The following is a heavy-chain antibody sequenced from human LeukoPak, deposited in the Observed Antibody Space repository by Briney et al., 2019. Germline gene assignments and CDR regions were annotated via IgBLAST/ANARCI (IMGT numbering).Heavy chain of an antibody. V-gene: IGHV3-74*01. D-gene: IGHD1-26*01. J-gene: IGHJ6*02. CDR1: GFTFSIYW. Sequence: GGSLRLSCAASGFTFSIYWMHWVRHAPGKGLVWVSRINNDGSSTNYADSVKGRFTISRDNAKNTVYLQMNSLRAEDTAVYYCARVHGSYYYGMDVWGQGTTVTVSS. CDR3: ARVHGSYYYGMDV. CDR2: INNDGSST.